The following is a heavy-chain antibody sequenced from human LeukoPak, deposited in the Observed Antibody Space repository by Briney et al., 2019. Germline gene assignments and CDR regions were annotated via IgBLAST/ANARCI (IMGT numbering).Heavy chain of an antibody. D-gene: IGHD4-17*01. J-gene: IGHJ4*02. CDR3: AKVFGGNGDYFSFDY. CDR2: INSDGSST. CDR1: GSTFSSYW. Sequence: LSGGSLRLSCAASGSTFSSYWMHWVRHAPGKGLVWVSRINSDGSSTSYADSVKGRFTISRDNAKNTLYLQMNSLRAEDTAVYYCAKVFGGNGDYFSFDYWGQGTLVTVSS. V-gene: IGHV3-74*01.